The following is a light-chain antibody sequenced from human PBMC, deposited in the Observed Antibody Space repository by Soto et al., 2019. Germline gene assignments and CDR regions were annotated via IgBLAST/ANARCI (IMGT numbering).Light chain of an antibody. Sequence: DIKVTQSPYSLSAAVGDRVTSACRASQHINTYLNWYQQKPGKAPKLLIFDAASLQSGVPSRFSGGGSRTDCTHTITSLQPEDFATYDCQHTSSAPFTFGPGTKVDIK. CDR3: QHTSSAPFT. CDR1: QHINTY. V-gene: IGKV1-39*01. CDR2: DAA. J-gene: IGKJ3*01.